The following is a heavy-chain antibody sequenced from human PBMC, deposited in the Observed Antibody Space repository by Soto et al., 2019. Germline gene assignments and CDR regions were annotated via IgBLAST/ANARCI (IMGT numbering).Heavy chain of an antibody. CDR2: ISWNSGSI. D-gene: IGHD2-2*01. J-gene: IGHJ4*02. V-gene: IGHV3-9*01. Sequence: GGSLRLSCAASGFTFDDYAMHWVRQAPGKGLEWVSGISWNSGSIGYADSVKGRFTISRDNAKNSLYLQMNSLRAEDTALYYCAPIAGYCSSTSCHRTVPFDYWGQGTLVTVSS. CDR1: GFTFDDYA. CDR3: APIAGYCSSTSCHRTVPFDY.